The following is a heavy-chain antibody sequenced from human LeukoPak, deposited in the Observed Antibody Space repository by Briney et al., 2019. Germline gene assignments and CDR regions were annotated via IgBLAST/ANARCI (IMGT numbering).Heavy chain of an antibody. CDR3: AGGGFSGFDR. CDR2: VNSDVTST. Sequence: GGSLTLSCAASGFTFNKYWMHWVRQPPGKGLAWVSRVNSDVTSTSYADSVKGRFTVSRDNTKNTLYLQMGSLRVDDTAVYYCAGGGFSGFDRWGQGIVVTVSS. V-gene: IGHV3-74*01. D-gene: IGHD4-23*01. J-gene: IGHJ4*02. CDR1: GFTFNKYW.